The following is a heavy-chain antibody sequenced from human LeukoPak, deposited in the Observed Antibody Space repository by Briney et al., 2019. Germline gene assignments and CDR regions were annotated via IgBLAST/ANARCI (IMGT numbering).Heavy chain of an antibody. CDR1: GFTFSSYS. J-gene: IGHJ5*02. Sequence: GGSLRLSCAASGFTFSSYSMNWVRQAPGKGLEWVSSISSSSSYIYYADSVKGRFTISRDNAKNSLYLQMNSLRAEDTAVYYCARALRGSGGYMFDPWGQGTLVTVSS. V-gene: IGHV3-21*01. D-gene: IGHD3-10*01. CDR2: ISSSSSYI. CDR3: ARALRGSGGYMFDP.